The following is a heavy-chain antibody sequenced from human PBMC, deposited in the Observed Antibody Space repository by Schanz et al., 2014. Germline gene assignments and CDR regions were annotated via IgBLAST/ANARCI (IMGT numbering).Heavy chain of an antibody. CDR1: GGTFSSYA. CDR2: IIPILGIA. V-gene: IGHV1-69*04. J-gene: IGHJ4*02. CDR3: ARGYGDSPTDF. Sequence: QVQLVQSGAEVKKPGSPVKVSCKSSGGTFSSYAISWVRQAPGQGLEWMGRIIPILGIANYAQKFQGRVTNTADKSTSTAFLEVNSLRSEDTAVYYCARGYGDSPTDFWGQGTLVTVSS. D-gene: IGHD4-17*01.